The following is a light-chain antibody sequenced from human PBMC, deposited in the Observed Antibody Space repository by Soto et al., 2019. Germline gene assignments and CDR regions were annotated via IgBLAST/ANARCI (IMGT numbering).Light chain of an antibody. Sequence: DIQMTQSPSSLSASVGDRVSITCRASQVIGNDLNWYQQKPGKAPKRLIYEASILQSGVPSRFSGSESGTEFTLTISSLQPEDFATYYCLQYHTFPKTFGRGTNVDIK. CDR2: EAS. J-gene: IGKJ1*01. CDR3: LQYHTFPKT. CDR1: QVIGND. V-gene: IGKV1-17*01.